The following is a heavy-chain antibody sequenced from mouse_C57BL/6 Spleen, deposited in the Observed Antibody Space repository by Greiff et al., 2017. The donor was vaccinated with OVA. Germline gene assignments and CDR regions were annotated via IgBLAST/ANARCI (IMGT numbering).Heavy chain of an antibody. J-gene: IGHJ3*01. CDR3: ARDYDYDVRALFAY. CDR2: INPGSGGT. V-gene: IGHV1-54*01. Sequence: QVQLQQSGAELVRPGTSVKVSCKASGYAFTNYLIEWVKQRPGQGLEWIGVINPGSGGTNYNEKFKGKATLTADKSSSTAYMQLSSLTSEDSAVYVCARDYDYDVRALFAYWGQGTLLTVSA. D-gene: IGHD2-4*01. CDR1: GYAFTNYL.